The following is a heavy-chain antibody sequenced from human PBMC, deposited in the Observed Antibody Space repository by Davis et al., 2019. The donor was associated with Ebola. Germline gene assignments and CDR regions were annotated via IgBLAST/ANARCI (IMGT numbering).Heavy chain of an antibody. CDR3: ARRAGVGSYWGKDYYDGQDV. D-gene: IGHD3-10*01. CDR2: CYYSGNT. V-gene: IGHV4-59*04. J-gene: IGHJ6*02. Sequence: SETLSLTCTVSGCPISSYYWTWIRQPPGKGREGIGYCYYSGNTYYNPSLRSRVTMSADTSKNQFSLKLSFVTAADTAAYYRARRAGVGSYWGKDYYDGQDVWGQGTTVTVSS. CDR1: GCPISSYY.